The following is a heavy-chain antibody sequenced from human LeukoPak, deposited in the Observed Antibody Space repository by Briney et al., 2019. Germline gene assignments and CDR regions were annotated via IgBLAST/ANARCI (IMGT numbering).Heavy chain of an antibody. CDR1: GFMFDDYI. CDR2: INWDDGST. J-gene: IGHJ4*02. Sequence: PGGSLRLSCAASGFMFDDYIMHWVRQAPGKGLEWVSLINWDDGSTYYAGSVKGRFTISRDNSKNSLYLQMNSLRTEDTALYYCAKGDVDSPMNFYHWGQGTHVAVSS. CDR3: AKGDVDSPMNFYH. D-gene: IGHD5-18*01. V-gene: IGHV3-43*01.